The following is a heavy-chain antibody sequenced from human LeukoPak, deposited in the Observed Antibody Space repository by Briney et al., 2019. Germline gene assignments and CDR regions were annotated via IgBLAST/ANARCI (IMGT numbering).Heavy chain of an antibody. D-gene: IGHD3-9*01. V-gene: IGHV4-39*07. J-gene: IGHJ4*02. CDR2: IYYSGST. CDR3: ARIDWTTGY. Sequence: PSETLSLTCTVSGGSISSSSYYWGWIRQPPGKGLEWIGSIYYSGSTYYNPSLKSRVTISVDTSKNQFSLELSSVTAADTAVYYCARIDWTTGYWGQGTLVTVSS. CDR1: GGSISSSSYY.